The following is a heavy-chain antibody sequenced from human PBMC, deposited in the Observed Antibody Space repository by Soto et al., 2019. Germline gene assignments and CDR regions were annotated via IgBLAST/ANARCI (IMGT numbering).Heavy chain of an antibody. Sequence: SVKVSRKASGGTFSSYAISWVRQAPGQGLEWMGGIIPIFGTANYAQKFQGRVTITADKSTSTAYMELSSLRSEDTAVYYCARVGVGATPGIDYWGQGTLVTVSS. V-gene: IGHV1-69*06. J-gene: IGHJ4*02. CDR3: ARVGVGATPGIDY. CDR2: IIPIFGTA. D-gene: IGHD1-26*01. CDR1: GGTFSSYA.